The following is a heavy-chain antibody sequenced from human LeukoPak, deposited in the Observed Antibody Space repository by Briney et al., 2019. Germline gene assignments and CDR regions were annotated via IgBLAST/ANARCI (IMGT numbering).Heavy chain of an antibody. CDR1: GVPVSSNF. V-gene: IGHV3-53*05. CDR3: ARLPRY. Sequence: GGSLRLSCAASGVPVSSNFITWVRQAPGEGLEWVSVIYIDGSTYYADSVKGRFTISRDNSRNTLYLQMNSLRPEDTAVYYCARLPRYWGQGTLVTVSS. J-gene: IGHJ4*02. CDR2: IYIDGST.